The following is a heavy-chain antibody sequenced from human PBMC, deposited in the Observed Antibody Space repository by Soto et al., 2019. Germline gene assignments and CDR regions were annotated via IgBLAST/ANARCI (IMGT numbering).Heavy chain of an antibody. J-gene: IGHJ4*02. CDR1: GYTFFNYG. CDR2: INPKNGAT. V-gene: IGHV1-2*04. D-gene: IGHD3-9*01. CDR3: GRLEGLATISYYFDY. Sequence: GASVKVCCKASGYTFFNYGSTWVRQAPGQGPEWMGWINPKNGATNYAQKFQGWVTMIRDTSISTAYMELRNLKSDDTAVYYCGRLEGLATISYYFDYWGQGALVTVS.